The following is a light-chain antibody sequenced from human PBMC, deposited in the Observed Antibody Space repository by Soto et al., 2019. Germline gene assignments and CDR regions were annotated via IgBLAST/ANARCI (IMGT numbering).Light chain of an antibody. CDR2: GAS. CDR3: LQDINYPWT. V-gene: IGKV3-15*01. Sequence: EIVMTQSPATLSVSPGERATLSCWASQSVSSDLAWYEQKPGQAPRLLIYGASTRATGIPARFSGSGSGTEFTLAISSLQPEDSATYYCLQDINYPWTFGQGTKV. J-gene: IGKJ1*01. CDR1: QSVSSD.